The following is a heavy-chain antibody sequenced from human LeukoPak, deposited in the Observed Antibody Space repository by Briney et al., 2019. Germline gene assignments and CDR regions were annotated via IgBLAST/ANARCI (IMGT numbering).Heavy chain of an antibody. J-gene: IGHJ4*02. CDR2: IYTTGDT. CDR1: GVSISSYY. V-gene: IGHV4-4*09. Sequence: SETLSLTCTVSGVSISSYYWSWIRQPPGKGLEWIGSIYTTGDTRYNPSLKSRVTISVDTSKNQFSLKLSSVTAADTAVYYCARIGAYCSGANCYRPFDYWGQGTLVTVSS. D-gene: IGHD2-15*01. CDR3: ARIGAYCSGANCYRPFDY.